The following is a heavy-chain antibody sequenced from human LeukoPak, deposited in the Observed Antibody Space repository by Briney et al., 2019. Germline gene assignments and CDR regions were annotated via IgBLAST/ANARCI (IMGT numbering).Heavy chain of an antibody. D-gene: IGHD6-19*01. V-gene: IGHV4-34*01. CDR3: ARSRAVAGINTAFDI. CDR1: GGSFSGYY. CDR2: INHSGST. J-gene: IGHJ3*02. Sequence: SETLSLTCAVYGGSFSGYYWSWIRQPPGKGLEWIGEINHSGSTNYNPSLKSRVTISEDTSKNQFSLKLSSVTAADTAVYYCARSRAVAGINTAFDIWGQGTMVTVSS.